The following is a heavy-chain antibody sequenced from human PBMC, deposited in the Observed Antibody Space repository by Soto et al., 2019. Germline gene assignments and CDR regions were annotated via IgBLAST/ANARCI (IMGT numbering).Heavy chain of an antibody. CDR1: GYTFTNYA. CDR3: ARVSGYYLPDY. D-gene: IGHD5-12*01. CDR2: INAGNGNT. J-gene: IGHJ4*02. V-gene: IGHV1-3*01. Sequence: ASVKVSCKASGYTFTNYATHWVRQAPGQRLEWMGWINAGNGNTKYSKKFQGRVTITRDTSASTAYMELSSLRSEDTAVYYCARVSGYYLPDYWGQGTLVTVSS.